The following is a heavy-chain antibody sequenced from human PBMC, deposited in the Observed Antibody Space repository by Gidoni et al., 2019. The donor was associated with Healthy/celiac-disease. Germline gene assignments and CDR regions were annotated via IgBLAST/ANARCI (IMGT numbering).Heavy chain of an antibody. CDR2: ISYDGSNK. V-gene: IGHV3-30-3*01. J-gene: IGHJ4*02. CDR3: AREGFTMVRGVMVY. D-gene: IGHD3-10*01. Sequence: QVQLVESGGGVVQPGRSLSLSCAASGFTFSSYASTWVRQAPGTGLDWVAVISYDGSNKYYADSVKGRFTISRDNSKNTLYLQMNSLRAEDTAVYYCAREGFTMVRGVMVYWGQGTLVTVSS. CDR1: GFTFSSYA.